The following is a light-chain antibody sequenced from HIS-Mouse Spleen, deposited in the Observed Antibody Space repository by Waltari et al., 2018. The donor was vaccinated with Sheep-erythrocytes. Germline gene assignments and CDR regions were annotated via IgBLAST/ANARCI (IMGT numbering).Light chain of an antibody. CDR3: CSYAGSYNHV. CDR1: SGSIASNY. Sequence: NFMLTQPHSVSESPGKTVTISCTRSSGSIASNYVQWYQQRPGSAPTTVIYEDNQRPSGVPDRFSGSIDSSSNSASLTISGLKTEDEADYYCCSYAGSYNHVFATGTKVTVL. J-gene: IGLJ1*01. CDR2: EDN. V-gene: IGLV6-57*04.